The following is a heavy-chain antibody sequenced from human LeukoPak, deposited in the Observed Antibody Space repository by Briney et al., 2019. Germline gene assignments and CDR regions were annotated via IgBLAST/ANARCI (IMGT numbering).Heavy chain of an antibody. J-gene: IGHJ6*01. D-gene: IGHD3-22*01. CDR2: ISAYNGNT. Sequence: ASVKVSCKASGYTFTSYGISWVRQAPGQGLEWMGWISAYNGNTNYAQKLQGRVTMTTDTSTSTAYMELRSLRSDDTAVYYCARDICYYSSGYLALGDYYYGMDVWGQGATVTVSS. CDR1: GYTFTSYG. CDR3: ARDICYYSSGYLALGDYYYGMDV. V-gene: IGHV1-18*01.